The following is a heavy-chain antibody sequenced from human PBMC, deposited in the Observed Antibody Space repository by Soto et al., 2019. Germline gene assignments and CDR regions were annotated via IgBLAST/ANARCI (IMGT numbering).Heavy chain of an antibody. CDR1: GGSISSGGYY. Sequence: QVQLQESGPGLVKPSETLSFTCNVSGGSISSGGYYWSWIRQLPGKGQERIGYIYHRGGTYYNPALQRLITISVDTSKNQFSLKMTSVTAADTAVYLFARAPGRMMNALRYYYGLDVWGQGTTVTVSS. CDR2: IYHRGGT. D-gene: IGHD2-8*01. V-gene: IGHV4-31*01. J-gene: IGHJ6*02. CDR3: ARAPGRMMNALRYYYGLDV.